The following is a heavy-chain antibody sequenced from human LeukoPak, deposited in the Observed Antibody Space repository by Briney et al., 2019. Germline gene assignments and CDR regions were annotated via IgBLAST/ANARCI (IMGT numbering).Heavy chain of an antibody. Sequence: SETLSLTCTVSGGSIWSSDYYWGCIRQFPGKGLEWIGNISDGGSTYYNPSLKSRVTISLDTSKNQFSLKLSSVTAADTAVYYCARKSGLFCAFDIWGQGTMVTVSS. CDR1: GGSIWSSDYY. D-gene: IGHD3-16*01. CDR3: ARKSGLFCAFDI. J-gene: IGHJ3*02. CDR2: ISDGGST. V-gene: IGHV4-39*07.